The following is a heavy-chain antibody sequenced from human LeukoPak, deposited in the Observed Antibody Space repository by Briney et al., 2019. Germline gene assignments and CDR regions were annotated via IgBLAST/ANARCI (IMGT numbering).Heavy chain of an antibody. CDR1: GFTFSSYE. CDR3: ARMESHSLGY. V-gene: IGHV3-48*03. D-gene: IGHD5-18*01. Sequence: GGSLRLSCAASGFTFSSYEMNWVRQAPGKGLEWVSYISSSGSTIYYADSVKGRFTIFRDNAKNSLYLQMNSLRAEDTAVYYCARMESHSLGYWGQGTLVTVSS. CDR2: ISSSGSTI. J-gene: IGHJ4*02.